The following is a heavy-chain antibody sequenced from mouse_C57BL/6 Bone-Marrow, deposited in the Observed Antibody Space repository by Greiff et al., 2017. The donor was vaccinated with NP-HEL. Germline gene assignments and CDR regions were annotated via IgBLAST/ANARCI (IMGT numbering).Heavy chain of an antibody. V-gene: IGHV5-16*01. CDR3: ARDGGNYGYFDV. CDR2: INYDGSST. CDR1: GFTFSDYY. Sequence: EVKLVESEGGLVQPGSSMKLSCTASGFTFSDYYMAWVRQVPEKGLEWVANINYDGSSTYYLDSLKSRFIISRDNAKNILYLQMSSLKSEDTATYYCARDGGNYGYFDVWGTGTTVTVSS. D-gene: IGHD2-1*01. J-gene: IGHJ1*03.